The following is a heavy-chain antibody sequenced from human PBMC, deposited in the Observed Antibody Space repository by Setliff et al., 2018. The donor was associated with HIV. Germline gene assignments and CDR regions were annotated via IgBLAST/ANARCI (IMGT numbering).Heavy chain of an antibody. J-gene: IGHJ5*02. Sequence: SLRLSCAASGLTFSSYAMSWVRQAPGKGLEWVSVISGSGGTTYYADSVKGRFTISRDNSKNTVFLQMNSLRGEDTAVYYCAALKGYSYGRGCSDPWGQGTLVTVSS. CDR2: ISGSGGTT. V-gene: IGHV3-23*01. CDR1: GLTFSSYA. D-gene: IGHD5-18*01. CDR3: AALKGYSYGRGCSDP.